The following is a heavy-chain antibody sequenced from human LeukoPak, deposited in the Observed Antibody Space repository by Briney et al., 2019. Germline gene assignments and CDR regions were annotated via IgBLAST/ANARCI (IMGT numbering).Heavy chain of an antibody. Sequence: GGSLRLSCAASGFTFSIYGIHWVRQAPGKGLEWVAFIQFDGSNKYYADSVKGRFTISRDNSKNTLYLQMNSLRAEDTAVYYCAKGRGWEASYYYYYMDVWGKGTTVTISS. J-gene: IGHJ6*03. V-gene: IGHV3-30*02. D-gene: IGHD1-26*01. CDR2: IQFDGSNK. CDR3: AKGRGWEASYYYYYMDV. CDR1: GFTFSIYG.